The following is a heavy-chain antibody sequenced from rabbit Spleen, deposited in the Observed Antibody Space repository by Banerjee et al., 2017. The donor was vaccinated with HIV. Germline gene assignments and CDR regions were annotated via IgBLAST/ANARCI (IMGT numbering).Heavy chain of an antibody. CDR2: SYAGSSGST. V-gene: IGHV1S40*01. D-gene: IGHD7-1*01. CDR1: GVSFNSDYD. CDR3: ARDTGTSFSTYGMDL. Sequence: QSLEESGGDLVKPGASLTLTCTASGVSFNSDYDMCWVRQAPGKGLEWIACSYAGSSGSTYSAIWAKGRFTISKTSSTTVTLQMTSLTAADTATYFCARDTGTSFSTYGMDLWGQGPWSPS. J-gene: IGHJ6*01.